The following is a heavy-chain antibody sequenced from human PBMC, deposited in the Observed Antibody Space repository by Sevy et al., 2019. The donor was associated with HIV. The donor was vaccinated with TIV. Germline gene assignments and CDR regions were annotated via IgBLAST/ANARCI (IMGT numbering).Heavy chain of an antibody. J-gene: IGHJ3*02. CDR2: LSGSGAST. CDR3: AKDFYDSSGYYPMEAFDI. CDR1: GFTFTTYA. V-gene: IGHV3-23*01. Sequence: GGSLRLSCAASGFTFTTYAMGWVHQAPGKGMKWVSTLSGSGASTYYAHSVKGRFTISRDNSKNTLFLQMDSLRAEDTAVYYCAKDFYDSSGYYPMEAFDIWGQGTMVTVSS. D-gene: IGHD3-22*01.